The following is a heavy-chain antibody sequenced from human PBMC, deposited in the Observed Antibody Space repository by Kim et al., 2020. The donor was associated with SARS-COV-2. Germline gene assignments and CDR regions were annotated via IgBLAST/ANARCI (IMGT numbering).Heavy chain of an antibody. CDR2: SGGTT. D-gene: IGHD3-10*01. J-gene: IGHJ4*02. Sequence: SGGTTYYADSVKGRFTISRDNSKNTLYLQMNSLGAEDTAVYYCAKAHLFWGQGTLVTVSS. V-gene: IGHV3-23*01. CDR3: AKAHLF.